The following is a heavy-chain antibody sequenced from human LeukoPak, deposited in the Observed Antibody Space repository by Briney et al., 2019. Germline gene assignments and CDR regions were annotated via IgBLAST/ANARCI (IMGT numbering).Heavy chain of an antibody. Sequence: GASVKVSCKASGYTFTGYYMHWVRQAPGQGLEWMGWINPNSGGTNYAQKFQGRVTMTRDTSISTAYMELSRLRSDDTAVYYCASGWGIAAAGRSFNYWGQGTLVTVSS. J-gene: IGHJ4*02. CDR2: INPNSGGT. V-gene: IGHV1-2*02. CDR3: ASGWGIAAAGRSFNY. CDR1: GYTFTGYY. D-gene: IGHD6-13*01.